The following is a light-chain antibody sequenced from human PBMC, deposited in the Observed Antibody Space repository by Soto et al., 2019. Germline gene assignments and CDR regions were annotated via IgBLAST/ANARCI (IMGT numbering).Light chain of an antibody. Sequence: QSVLTQPPSVSGSPRQSVTISCTGTSSDVGSYNRVSWYQQPPGTAPKLMIYEVSNRPSGVPDRFSGSKSGNTASLTISGLQAEDEADYYCSSYTSSSTYVFESGTKVTVL. V-gene: IGLV2-18*02. J-gene: IGLJ1*01. CDR3: SSYTSSSTYV. CDR1: SSDVGSYNR. CDR2: EVS.